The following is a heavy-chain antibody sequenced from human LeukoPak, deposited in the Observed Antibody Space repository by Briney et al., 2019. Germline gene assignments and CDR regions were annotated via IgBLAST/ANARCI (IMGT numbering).Heavy chain of an antibody. CDR1: GFTFSSHG. D-gene: IGHD4-17*01. Sequence: GGSLRLSCAASGFTFSSHGMHWVRQAPGKGLEWVAFIRYDGSNKYYADSVKGRFTISRDNSKNTLYLQMNSLRAEDTAVYYCTRDYVFDYWGQGTLVTVSS. CDR3: TRDYVFDY. CDR2: IRYDGSNK. J-gene: IGHJ4*02. V-gene: IGHV3-30*02.